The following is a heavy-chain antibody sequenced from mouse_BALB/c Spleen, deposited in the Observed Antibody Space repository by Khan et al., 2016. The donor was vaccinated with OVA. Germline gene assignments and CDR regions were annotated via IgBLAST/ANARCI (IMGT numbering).Heavy chain of an antibody. CDR1: GYTFTRSW. V-gene: IGHV1-5*01. CDR3: TRRNWDVAWFAY. CDR2: IYPGNSDT. J-gene: IGHJ3*01. D-gene: IGHD4-1*01. Sequence: DVKLQESGTVLARPGASVKMSCKASGYTFTRSWMHWVKQRPGQGLEWIGAIYPGNSDTNYNEKFKGKAKLTAVTSTSTAYMELSSLTNEDSAVYYCTRRNWDVAWFAYWGQGTLVTVSA.